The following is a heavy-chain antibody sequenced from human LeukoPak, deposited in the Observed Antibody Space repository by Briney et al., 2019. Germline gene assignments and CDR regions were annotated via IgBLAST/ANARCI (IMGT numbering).Heavy chain of an antibody. D-gene: IGHD2-15*01. CDR2: INPNSGGT. V-gene: IGHV1-2*02. CDR3: AVATRWSDPYFDN. Sequence: ASVKVSCKASGYTFTGYYMHWVRQAPGQGLEWMGWINPNSGGTNYAQKFQGRVTVTRDTSISTAYMELSRLRSDDTAVYYCAVATRWSDPYFDNWGQGTLVTVSS. CDR1: GYTFTGYY. J-gene: IGHJ4*02.